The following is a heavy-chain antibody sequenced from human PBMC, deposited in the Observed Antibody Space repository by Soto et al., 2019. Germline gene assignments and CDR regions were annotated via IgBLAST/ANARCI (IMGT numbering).Heavy chain of an antibody. CDR2: INPNSGGT. Sequence: LVKVSCKASGYTFTGYYMHWVRQAPGQGLEWMGWINPNSGGTNYAQKFQGWVTMTRDTSISTAYMELSRLRSDDTAVYYCARVEGYCTNGVCYTGYYGMDVWGQGTTVTVSS. J-gene: IGHJ6*02. V-gene: IGHV1-2*04. D-gene: IGHD2-8*01. CDR3: ARVEGYCTNGVCYTGYYGMDV. CDR1: GYTFTGYY.